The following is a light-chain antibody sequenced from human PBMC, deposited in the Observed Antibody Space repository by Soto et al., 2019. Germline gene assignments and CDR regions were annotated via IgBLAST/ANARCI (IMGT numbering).Light chain of an antibody. J-gene: IGKJ5*01. CDR1: QTFSSIY. CDR2: GAS. V-gene: IGKV3-20*01. Sequence: EIVLTQSPGTLSLSPGERSTLSCSSSQTFSSIYLAWYQQKPGQAPRLLIYGASSRATGIPDRFSGSGSGTDFVLTISSLQPEDSATYYCQQLDSMPITFGQGTRLEIK. CDR3: QQLDSMPIT.